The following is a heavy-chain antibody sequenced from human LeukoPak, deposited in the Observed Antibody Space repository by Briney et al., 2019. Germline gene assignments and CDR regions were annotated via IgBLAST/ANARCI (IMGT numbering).Heavy chain of an antibody. CDR3: ARDRGYCSSTSCYYYGMDV. Sequence: RASVKVSCKASGYTFTSYYMHWVRQAPGQGLEWMGIINPSGGSTSYAQKFQGRVTMTRDTSTSTVYMELSSLRSEGTAVYYCARDRGYCSSTSCYYYGMDVWGQGTTVTVSS. CDR1: GYTFTSYY. J-gene: IGHJ6*02. CDR2: INPSGGST. V-gene: IGHV1-46*01. D-gene: IGHD2-2*01.